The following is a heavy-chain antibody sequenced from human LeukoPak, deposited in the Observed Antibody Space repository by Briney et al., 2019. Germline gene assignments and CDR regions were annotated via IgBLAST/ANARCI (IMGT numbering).Heavy chain of an antibody. Sequence: GGSLRLSCAASGFTFSSYSLNWVRQAPGKGLEWVSSITTSSSYIYYADSVKGRFTISRDNAKNSLYLQMNSLRAEDTAVYYCARGADYDILTGYMDVWGKGTTVTVSS. V-gene: IGHV3-21*01. J-gene: IGHJ6*03. CDR2: ITTSSSYI. CDR1: GFTFSSYS. CDR3: ARGADYDILTGYMDV. D-gene: IGHD3-9*01.